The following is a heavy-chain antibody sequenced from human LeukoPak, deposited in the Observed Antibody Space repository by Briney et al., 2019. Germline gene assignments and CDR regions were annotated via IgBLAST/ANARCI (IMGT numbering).Heavy chain of an antibody. CDR2: IYHSGST. V-gene: IGHV4-4*02. J-gene: IGHJ4*02. CDR1: GGSISSTTW. CDR3: ARAVVGASSWQNKINFDY. Sequence: SGTLSLTCAVSGGSISSTTWWSWVHQPPGKGLEWIGEIYHSGSTNYHPSLKSRVSISLDKSKNQFSLNLSSVTAADTAVYYCARAVVGASSWQNKINFDYWGQGTLVTVSS. D-gene: IGHD6-13*01.